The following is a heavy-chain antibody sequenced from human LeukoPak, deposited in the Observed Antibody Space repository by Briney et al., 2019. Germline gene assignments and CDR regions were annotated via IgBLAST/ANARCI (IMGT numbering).Heavy chain of an antibody. CDR2: INPNSGGT. CDR3: ATSSSWYWYFDY. V-gene: IGHV1-2*02. J-gene: IGHJ4*02. D-gene: IGHD6-13*01. CDR1: GYTFTGYY. Sequence: GASVKVSCKASGYTFTGYYMHWVRQAPGRGLEWMGWINPNSGGTNYAQKFQGRVTMTRDTSISTAYMELSRLRSDDTAVYYCATSSSWYWYFDYWGQGTLVTVSS.